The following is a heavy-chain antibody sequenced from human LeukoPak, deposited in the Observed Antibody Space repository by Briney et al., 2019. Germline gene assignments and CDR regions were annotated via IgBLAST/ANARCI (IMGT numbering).Heavy chain of an antibody. V-gene: IGHV3-23*01. J-gene: IGHJ4*02. CDR2: ISGSGDST. CDR1: GFTFSSYA. Sequence: QPGGSLRLSCAASGFTFSSYAMSWVRQAPGKGLEWVSAISGSGDSTYYGDSVKGRFTISRDNSKNTLYLQMNSLRAEDTAVYYCAKSSYYDSSGYYREYYFDYWGQGTLVTVSS. CDR3: AKSSYYDSSGYYREYYFDY. D-gene: IGHD3-22*01.